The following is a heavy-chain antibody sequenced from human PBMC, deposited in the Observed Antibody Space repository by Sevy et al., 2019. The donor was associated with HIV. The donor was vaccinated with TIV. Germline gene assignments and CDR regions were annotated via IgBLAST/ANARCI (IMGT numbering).Heavy chain of an antibody. D-gene: IGHD4-17*01. CDR1: GGSISSYY. CDR3: ARGLAYDFNY. CDR2: LYYRGIT. Sequence: SETLSLTCTVSGGSISSYYWSWVRQPPGKGLEWIGYLYYRGITNSNPSPKTRVTISGNTSKDQFSMKLSSVTAADTAVYYCARGLAYDFNYWGQGTLITVSS. J-gene: IGHJ4*02. V-gene: IGHV4-59*01.